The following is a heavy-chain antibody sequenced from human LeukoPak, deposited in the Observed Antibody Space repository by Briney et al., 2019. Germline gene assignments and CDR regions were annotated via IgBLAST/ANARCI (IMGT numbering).Heavy chain of an antibody. Sequence: GGPLRLSCAASGFTFSGYSMNWVRQAPGKGLEWVSSISSSSSYIYYADSVKGRFTISRDNAKNSLYLQMNSLRAEDTAVYYCARDAYCSSTSCYTYFDYWGQGTLVTVSS. V-gene: IGHV3-21*01. CDR3: ARDAYCSSTSCYTYFDY. D-gene: IGHD2-2*02. CDR1: GFTFSGYS. CDR2: ISSSSSYI. J-gene: IGHJ4*02.